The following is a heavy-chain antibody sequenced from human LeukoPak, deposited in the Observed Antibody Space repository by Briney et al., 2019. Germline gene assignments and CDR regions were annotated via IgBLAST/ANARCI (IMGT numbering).Heavy chain of an antibody. J-gene: IGHJ5*02. V-gene: IGHV1-8*02. Sequence: ASVKVSCKASRYTFTTYDINWVRQAAGQGLERMGWMNPNSGNTGYAQKFQGRVTMTRNTSISTAYMELSSLRSEDTAVYYCARVWCSSTNCLNGWFDPWGQGTPVTVSS. D-gene: IGHD2-2*01. CDR3: ARVWCSSTNCLNGWFDP. CDR1: RYTFTTYD. CDR2: MNPNSGNT.